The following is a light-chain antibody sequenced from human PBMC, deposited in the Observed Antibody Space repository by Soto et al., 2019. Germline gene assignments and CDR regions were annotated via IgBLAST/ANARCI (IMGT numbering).Light chain of an antibody. V-gene: IGKV3-20*01. J-gene: IGKJ4*01. Sequence: EIVLTQSPGALSLSPGERATLSCRASQTVTTHYLAWYQQKPGQAPRLLIYTTSNSATGVPDRFTGSGSGTEFTLTINSLDPEDSAGYYCQQYGSSPLTFGGGTKVEI. CDR3: QQYGSSPLT. CDR2: TTS. CDR1: QTVTTHY.